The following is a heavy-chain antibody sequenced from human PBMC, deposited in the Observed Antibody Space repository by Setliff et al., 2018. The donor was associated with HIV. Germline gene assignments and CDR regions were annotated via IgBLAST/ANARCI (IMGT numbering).Heavy chain of an antibody. CDR2: IKHSGST. CDR1: GGSFSDYY. Sequence: TSETLSLTCAVHGGSFSDYYWTWIRQPPGKGLEWIGEIKHSGSTYYSPSLKSRVTISEDTSKNQFSLKMRSVTAADTAVYYCATSPAGEILGSRPFYFDYWGQGTLVTVSS. D-gene: IGHD3-10*01. J-gene: IGHJ4*02. V-gene: IGHV4-34*09. CDR3: ATSPAGEILGSRPFYFDY.